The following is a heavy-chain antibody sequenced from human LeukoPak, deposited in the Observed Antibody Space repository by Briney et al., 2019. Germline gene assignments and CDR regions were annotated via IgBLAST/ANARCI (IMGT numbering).Heavy chain of an antibody. CDR3: ARQSLLFPNWFDP. CDR2: IYYSGST. D-gene: IGHD2-21*01. V-gene: IGHV4-39*07. CDR1: GGSISSSSYY. J-gene: IGHJ5*02. Sequence: SETLSLTCTVSGGSISSSSYYWGWIRQPPGKRLEWIGSIYYSGSTYYNPSLKSRVTISVDPSKNQFSLKLSSVTAADTAVYYCARQSLLFPNWFDPWGQGTLVTVSS.